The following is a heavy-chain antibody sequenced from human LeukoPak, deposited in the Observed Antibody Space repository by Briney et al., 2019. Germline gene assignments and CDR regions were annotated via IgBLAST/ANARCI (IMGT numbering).Heavy chain of an antibody. CDR1: GFTFSNYW. V-gene: IGHV3-7*01. J-gene: IGHJ4*02. CDR2: IKPDGSEK. D-gene: IGHD6-6*01. Sequence: HAGGSLRLSCAASGFTFSNYWMSWVRQAPGKGLEWVANIKPDGSEKFYVDSVKGRFTISRDNSKNTLYLQMNSLRPEDTAVYFCAKSIGAVGDYWGQGTLVTVSS. CDR3: AKSIGAVGDY.